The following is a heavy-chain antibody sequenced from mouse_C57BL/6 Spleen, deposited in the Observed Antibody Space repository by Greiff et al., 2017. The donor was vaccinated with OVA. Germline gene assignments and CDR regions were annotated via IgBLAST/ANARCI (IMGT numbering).Heavy chain of an antibody. V-gene: IGHV1-26*01. CDR2: INPNNGGT. D-gene: IGHD1-1*01. J-gene: IGHJ4*01. CDR1: GYTFTDYY. Sequence: EVQLQQSGPELVKPGASVKISCKASGYTFTDYYMNWVKQSHGKSLEWIGDINPNNGGTSYNQKFKGKATLTVDKSSSTAYMELRSLTSEDSAVYYCARSTPDYYGRGMDYWGQGTSVTVSS. CDR3: ARSTPDYYGRGMDY.